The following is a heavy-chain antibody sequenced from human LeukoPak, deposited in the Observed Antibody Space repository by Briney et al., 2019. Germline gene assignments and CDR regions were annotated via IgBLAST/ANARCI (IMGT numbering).Heavy chain of an antibody. J-gene: IGHJ6*03. CDR3: ASSPGNWLSRYYSYMDV. CDR2: IRYDGSNK. V-gene: IGHV3-30*02. D-gene: IGHD3-22*01. CDR1: GFTFSSYG. Sequence: GGSLRLSCAASGFTFSSYGMHWVRQAPGKGLEWVAFIRYDGSNKYYADSVKGRFTISRDNSKNTLYLQMNSLRAEDTAVYYCASSPGNWLSRYYSYMDVWGKGTTVTVSS.